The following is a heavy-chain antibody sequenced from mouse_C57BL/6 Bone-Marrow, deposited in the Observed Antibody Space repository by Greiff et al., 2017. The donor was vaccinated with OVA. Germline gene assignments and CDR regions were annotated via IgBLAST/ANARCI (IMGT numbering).Heavy chain of an antibody. CDR1: GFSFNTYA. CDR3: VRLGLHRAY. J-gene: IGHJ3*01. Sequence: DVMLVESGGGLVQPKGSLKLSCAASGFSFNTYAMNWVRQAPGKGLEWVARIRSKSNNYATYYADSVKDRFTISRDDSESMLYLQMNNLKTEDTAMYYCVRLGLHRAYWGQGTLVTVSA. V-gene: IGHV10-1*01. D-gene: IGHD2-4*01. CDR2: IRSKSNNYAT.